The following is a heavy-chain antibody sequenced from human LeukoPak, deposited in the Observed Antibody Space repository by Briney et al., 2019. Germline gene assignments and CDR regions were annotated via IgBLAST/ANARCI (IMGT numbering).Heavy chain of an antibody. CDR1: GYSISSGYY. J-gene: IGHJ3*02. D-gene: IGHD3-10*01. Sequence: SETLSLTGTVSGYSISSGYYWSWIRQPPGKGLEWIGYIDYSGSTNYNPSLKSRVTISVDTSKNQFSLKLSSVTAADTAVYYCAPSATMVRGVRGDPAFDIWRQGTMVTVSS. CDR3: APSATMVRGVRGDPAFDI. CDR2: IDYSGST. V-gene: IGHV4-61*01.